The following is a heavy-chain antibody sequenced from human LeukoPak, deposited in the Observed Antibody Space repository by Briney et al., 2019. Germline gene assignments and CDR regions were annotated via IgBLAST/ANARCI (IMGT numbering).Heavy chain of an antibody. Sequence: GGSLRLSCAASGFTFRNYGMYWVRQAPDKGLEWVAIIWYDGSKKYYADSVRGRFTISRDNSKNTVSLQMNNLSPEDTAVYYCAKGGLAAAGIDYWGQGTLVTVSS. CDR1: GFTFRNYG. CDR3: AKGGLAAAGIDY. J-gene: IGHJ4*02. V-gene: IGHV3-33*06. D-gene: IGHD6-13*01. CDR2: IWYDGSKK.